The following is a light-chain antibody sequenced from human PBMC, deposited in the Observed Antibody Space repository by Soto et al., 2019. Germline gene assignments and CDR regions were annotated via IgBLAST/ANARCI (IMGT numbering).Light chain of an antibody. J-gene: IGKJ1*01. CDR2: AAS. CDR3: QQTYSSPQT. V-gene: IGKV1-39*01. Sequence: EIQMTQSNSSLSASVADRVTITCRASQTVSIYLNWYRQKPGKAPELLIFAASDLQSGVPSRFSGSGSGTDFTLTICSLQPEDFATYYCQQTYSSPQTFGQGTNVDI. CDR1: QTVSIY.